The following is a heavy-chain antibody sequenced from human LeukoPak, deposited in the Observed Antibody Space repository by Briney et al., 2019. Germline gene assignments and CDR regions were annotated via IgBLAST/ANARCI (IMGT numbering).Heavy chain of an antibody. J-gene: IGHJ5*02. Sequence: GGSLRLSCAASGFTFSSNGMHWVRQAPGKGLEWVAVIWYDGSNKYYADSVKGRFTISRDNSKNTLYLQMNSLRAEDTAVYYCAREIVVVVAATKGSWFDPWGQGTLVTVSS. D-gene: IGHD2-15*01. CDR3: AREIVVVVAATKGSWFDP. CDR2: IWYDGSNK. CDR1: GFTFSSNG. V-gene: IGHV3-33*01.